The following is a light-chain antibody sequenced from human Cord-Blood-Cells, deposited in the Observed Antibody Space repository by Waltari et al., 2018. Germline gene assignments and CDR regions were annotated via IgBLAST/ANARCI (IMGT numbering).Light chain of an antibody. CDR2: DVS. J-gene: IGLJ2*01. Sequence: QSALTQPASVSGSPGQSITISCTGTSSDVGGYNYVPWYQPHPGQAPKLMIYDVSNRPSGVSNRFSGSKSGNTASLTSSGLQAEDEADYYCSSYTSSSTLVFGGGTKLTVL. CDR1: SSDVGGYNY. V-gene: IGLV2-14*01. CDR3: SSYTSSSTLV.